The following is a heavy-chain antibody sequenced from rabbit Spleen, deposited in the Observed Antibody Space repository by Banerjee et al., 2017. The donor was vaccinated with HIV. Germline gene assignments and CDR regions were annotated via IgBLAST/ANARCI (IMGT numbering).Heavy chain of an antibody. CDR3: ARDTSSSFSSYGMDL. J-gene: IGHJ3*01. CDR2: IDPVFGIT. V-gene: IGHV1S7*01. D-gene: IGHD1-1*01. CDR1: GFTLSSYY. Sequence: HLKESGGGLVQPGGSLKLSCKASGFTLSSYYMNWVRQAPGKGLEWIGYIDPVFGITYYANWVNGRFSISRENAQNTVFLQMTSLTAADTATYFCARDTSSSFSSYGMDLWGQGTLVTVS.